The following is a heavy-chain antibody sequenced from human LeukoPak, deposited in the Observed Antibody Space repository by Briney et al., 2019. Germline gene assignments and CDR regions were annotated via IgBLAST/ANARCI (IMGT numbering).Heavy chain of an antibody. V-gene: IGHV3-23*01. CDR1: GFTFSSYA. CDR3: AKGSYCSSTSCYSWHYYYYMDV. D-gene: IGHD2-2*02. Sequence: PGGSLRLSCAASGFTFSSYAMSWVRQAPGKGLEWVSAISGSGGSIYYADSVKGRFTISRDNSKNTLYLQMNSLRAEDTAVYYCAKGSYCSSTSCYSWHYYYYMDVWGKGTTVTVSS. CDR2: ISGSGGSI. J-gene: IGHJ6*03.